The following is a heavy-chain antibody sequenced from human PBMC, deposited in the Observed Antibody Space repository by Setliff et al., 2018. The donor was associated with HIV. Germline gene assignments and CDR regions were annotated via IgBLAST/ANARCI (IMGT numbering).Heavy chain of an antibody. V-gene: IGHV4-4*08. CDR1: GGSISTYY. Sequence: PSETLSLTCTVSGGSISTYYWNWIRQPPGKGLEWIGYIYSSGSTNYNPSLKSRVTISVDTSKNQLSLKLSSVTAADTAVYYCARAGRGSCYSPGYWGQGTLVTVSS. CDR3: ARAGRGSCYSPGY. CDR2: IYSSGST. J-gene: IGHJ4*02. D-gene: IGHD2-15*01.